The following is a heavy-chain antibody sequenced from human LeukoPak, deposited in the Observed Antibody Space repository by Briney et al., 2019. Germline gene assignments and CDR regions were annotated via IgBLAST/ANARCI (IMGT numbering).Heavy chain of an antibody. D-gene: IGHD2-21*02. CDR3: ARGPAYCGGDCYSSEDY. V-gene: IGHV1-69*04. J-gene: IGHJ4*02. CDR2: IIPILGIA. CDR1: ENTFTNYY. Sequence: SVKVSCKASENTFTNYYMHWVRQAPGQGLEWMGRIIPILGIANYAQKFQGRVTITADKSTSTAYMELSSLRSEDTAVYYCARGPAYCGGDCYSSEDYWGQGTLVTVSS.